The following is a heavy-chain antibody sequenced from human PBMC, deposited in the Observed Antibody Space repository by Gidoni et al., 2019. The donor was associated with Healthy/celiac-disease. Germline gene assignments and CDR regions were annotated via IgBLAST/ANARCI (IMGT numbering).Heavy chain of an antibody. D-gene: IGHD6-6*01. CDR2: IIPIFGTA. J-gene: IGHJ6*02. CDR1: GGTFSSYA. CDR3: ARDTFIAARPIYYYYGMDV. V-gene: IGHV1-69*01. Sequence: QVQLVQSGAEVKKPGSSVKVSCKASGGTFSSYASSWVRQAPGQGLEWMGGIIPIFGTANYAQKFQGRVTITADESTSTAYMELSSLRSEDTAVYYCARDTFIAARPIYYYYGMDVWGQGTTVTVSS.